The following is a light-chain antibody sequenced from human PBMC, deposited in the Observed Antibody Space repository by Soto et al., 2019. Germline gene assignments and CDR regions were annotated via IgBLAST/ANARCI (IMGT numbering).Light chain of an antibody. J-gene: IGLJ1*01. CDR2: DVS. V-gene: IGLV2-14*01. CDR1: SSDVGGYHY. CDR3: SSYTTSSTYV. Sequence: QSALTPPASVSGSPGQSITISCTGTSSDVGGYHYVSWYQQYPGKAPKVMIYDVSNRPSGVSNRFSGSKSGNTASLTISGLQAEDEADYYCSSYTTSSTYVFGTGTKLTVL.